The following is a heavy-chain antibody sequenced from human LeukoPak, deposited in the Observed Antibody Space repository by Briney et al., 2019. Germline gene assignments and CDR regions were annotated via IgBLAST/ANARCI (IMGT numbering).Heavy chain of an antibody. J-gene: IGHJ4*02. CDR3: AASSHSGSSRAY. CDR2: SHDSGES. D-gene: IGHD3-10*01. Sequence: PSETLSLTCSVSGGSISYYYWSWIRQPPGKGLEWIGYSHDSGESNYNPSLQSRVIISRDTSKNQFSLNLMSVTAADTAVYYCAASSHSGSSRAYWGQGTPFTVSS. CDR1: GGSISYYY. V-gene: IGHV4-59*08.